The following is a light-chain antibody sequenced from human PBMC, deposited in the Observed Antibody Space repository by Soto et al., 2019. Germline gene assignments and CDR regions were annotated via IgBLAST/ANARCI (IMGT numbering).Light chain of an antibody. CDR1: SSDVGGYNY. CDR3: SSYTSSITLEV. V-gene: IGLV2-14*01. CDR2: EVS. Sequence: QSALTQPASVSGSPGQSITISCTGTSSDVGGYNYVSWYQQHPGKAPKLMIYEVSNRPSGVSNRFSGSKSGNTASLTISGLQAEDEADYYGSSYTSSITLEVFGGGTKVTVL. J-gene: IGLJ3*02.